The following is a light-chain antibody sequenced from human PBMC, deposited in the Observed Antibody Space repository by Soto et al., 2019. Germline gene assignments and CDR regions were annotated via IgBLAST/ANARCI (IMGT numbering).Light chain of an antibody. J-gene: IGLJ1*01. CDR3: QSYDSSLSGYV. CDR1: SSNIGAGYE. CDR2: ENN. Sequence: QSVLTQPPSVSEAPGQRVTISCTGSSSNIGAGYEAHWYQQVPGKAPKLLIYENNNRPSGVPDRFSGSKSGPSASLAITGLQAEDEAEYYCQSYDSSLSGYVFGTGTKVTVL. V-gene: IGLV1-40*01.